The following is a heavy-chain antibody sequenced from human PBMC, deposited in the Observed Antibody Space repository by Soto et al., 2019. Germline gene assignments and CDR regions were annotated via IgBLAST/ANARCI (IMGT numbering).Heavy chain of an antibody. V-gene: IGHV3-30-3*01. D-gene: IGHD3-10*01. CDR1: GFTFNRHA. CDR2: ISRDENNK. J-gene: IGHJ4*02. Sequence: QVQLVASGGGVVHLGRSLTLSCAASGFTFNRHAIHWVRQSPGKGLEWVTVISRDENNKYSADSVKGRFTISRDNAKNTVILQMNSLRREDTAIYYCARSRSGAVADSFDYWGQGTPVTVSS. CDR3: ARSRSGAVADSFDY.